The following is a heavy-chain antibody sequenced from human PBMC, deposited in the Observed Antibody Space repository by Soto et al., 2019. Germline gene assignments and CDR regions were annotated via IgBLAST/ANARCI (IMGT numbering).Heavy chain of an antibody. CDR1: GFTFSSYA. CDR2: ISYDGSNK. D-gene: IGHD3-22*01. Sequence: GGSLRLSCAASGFTFSSYAMHWVRQAPGKGLEWVAVISYDGSNKYYADSVKGRFTISRDNSKNTLYLQMNSLRAEDTAVYYCARQFDYYDSSGYFVAGPSQFDYWGQGTLVTVSS. CDR3: ARQFDYYDSSGYFVAGPSQFDY. J-gene: IGHJ4*02. V-gene: IGHV3-30-3*01.